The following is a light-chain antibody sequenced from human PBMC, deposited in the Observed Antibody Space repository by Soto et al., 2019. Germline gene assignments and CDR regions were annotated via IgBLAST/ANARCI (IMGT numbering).Light chain of an antibody. V-gene: IGLV2-14*01. J-gene: IGLJ1*01. CDR2: EVN. Sequence: QSALTQPGSLSGSPGQSITISCTGTSSDIGAYDYVSWFQQHPGKAPTLMISEVNNRPSGVSNRFSGSKSGHTAYLTISGLEVDDAAQYFCFSSTSPSSHVFGKGTKVTV. CDR1: SSDIGAYDY. CDR3: FSSTSPSSHV.